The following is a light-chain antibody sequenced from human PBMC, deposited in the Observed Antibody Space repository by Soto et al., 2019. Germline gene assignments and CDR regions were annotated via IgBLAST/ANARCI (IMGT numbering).Light chain of an antibody. CDR1: QSVSSNY. CDR3: QQRSSAIT. Sequence: EILLTQSPGTLSLSPGERATLSCRASQSVSSNYLAWYQQRPGQAPRLLIYDASNRATGIPARFSGRGSGTDFTLTISSLEPEDFAVYYCQQRSSAITFGQGTRLEIK. V-gene: IGKV3D-20*02. J-gene: IGKJ5*01. CDR2: DAS.